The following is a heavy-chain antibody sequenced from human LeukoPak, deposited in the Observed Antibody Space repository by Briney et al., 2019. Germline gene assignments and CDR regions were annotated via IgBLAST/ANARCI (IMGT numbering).Heavy chain of an antibody. CDR1: GGSISSSSYY. CDR2: IYYSGST. D-gene: IGHD2-15*01. CDR3: AREDPKYCSGGSCYSGNNRFDP. Sequence: KASETLSLTCTVSGGSISSSSYYWGWIRQPPGKGLEWIGSIYYSGSTYYNPSLKSRVTISVDTSKNQFSLKLSSVTAADTAVYYCAREDPKYCSGGSCYSGNNRFDPWGQGTLVTVSS. V-gene: IGHV4-39*02. J-gene: IGHJ5*02.